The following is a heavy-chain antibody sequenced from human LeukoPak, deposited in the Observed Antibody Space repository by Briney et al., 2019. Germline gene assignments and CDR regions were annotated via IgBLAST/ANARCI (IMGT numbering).Heavy chain of an antibody. J-gene: IGHJ5*02. CDR2: ISYDGSNK. D-gene: IGHD3-22*01. V-gene: IGHV3-30*18. CDR3: AKDGSRYYDSSGYYRGDNWFDP. CDR1: GFTLRSYW. Sequence: GGSLRLSCAASGFTLRSYWMSWVRQAPGKGLEWVAVISYDGSNKYYADSVKGRFTISRDNSKNTLYLQMNSLRAEDTAVYYCAKDGSRYYDSSGYYRGDNWFDPWGQGTLVTVSS.